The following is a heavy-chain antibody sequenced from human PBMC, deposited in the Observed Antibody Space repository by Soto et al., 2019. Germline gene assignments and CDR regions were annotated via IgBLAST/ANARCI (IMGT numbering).Heavy chain of an antibody. V-gene: IGHV3-30-3*01. Sequence: SLRLSCAASGFTFSSYAMHWVRQAPGKGLEWVAVISYDGSNKYYADSVKGRFTISRDNSKNTLYLQMNSLRAEDTAVYYCARTLYYYDSSGYYRDRHDAFDIWGQGTMVTVSS. D-gene: IGHD3-22*01. CDR2: ISYDGSNK. CDR3: ARTLYYYDSSGYYRDRHDAFDI. CDR1: GFTFSSYA. J-gene: IGHJ3*02.